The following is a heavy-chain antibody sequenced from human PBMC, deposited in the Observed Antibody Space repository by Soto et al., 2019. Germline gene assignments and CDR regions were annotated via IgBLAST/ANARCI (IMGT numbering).Heavy chain of an antibody. D-gene: IGHD3-3*01. CDR3: AADSTAYYDFWSGYYQFDY. CDR1: GFTFTSSA. J-gene: IGHJ4*02. V-gene: IGHV1-58*01. Sequence: GASVKVSCKASGFTFTSSAVQWVRQARGQRLEWFGLIVVGSGYTNYAQNFQERVTITRDMSTSTAFMELSSLRSEDTAVYYCAADSTAYYDFWSGYYQFDYWGQGTLVTVSS. CDR2: IVVGSGYT.